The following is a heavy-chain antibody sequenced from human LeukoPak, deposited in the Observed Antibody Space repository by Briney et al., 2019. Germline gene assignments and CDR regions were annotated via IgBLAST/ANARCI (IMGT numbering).Heavy chain of an antibody. CDR2: IKQDGSEK. Sequence: PGGSLRLSCTASGLTLSNYWMIWVRQAPGKGLQWVAKIKQDGSEKYYAHSVEGRFTISRDNSKNTLYLQMDSLRAEDTAVYYCARDRAWNYFDYWGQGTLVTVSS. J-gene: IGHJ4*02. D-gene: IGHD3-3*01. V-gene: IGHV3-7*01. CDR3: ARDRAWNYFDY. CDR1: GLTLSNYW.